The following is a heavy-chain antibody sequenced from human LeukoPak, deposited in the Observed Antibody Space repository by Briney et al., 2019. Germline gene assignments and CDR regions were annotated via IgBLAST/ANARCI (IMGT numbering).Heavy chain of an antibody. CDR2: INPSSGGT. J-gene: IGHJ3*02. CDR1: GYTLTGYY. V-gene: IGHV1-2*02. D-gene: IGHD2-2*01. Sequence: ASVKVSCKASGYTLTGYYMHWVRQAPGQGLEWMGRINPSSGGTNYAQKFQGRVTMTRDTSISTAYMELSRLRSDDTAVYYCARDVAGYSSTDAFDIWGQGTMVTVSS. CDR3: ARDVAGYSSTDAFDI.